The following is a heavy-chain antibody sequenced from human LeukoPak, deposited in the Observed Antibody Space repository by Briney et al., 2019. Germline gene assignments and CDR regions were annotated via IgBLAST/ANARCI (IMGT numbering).Heavy chain of an antibody. CDR1: GFTFSSYS. V-gene: IGHV3-48*01. CDR2: ISSSSSTI. D-gene: IGHD2-15*01. CDR3: AVGYCSAGSCYFFDY. Sequence: GGSLRLSCAASGFTFSSYSMNWVRQAPGKGLEWVSYISSSSSTIYYADSVKGRFTISRDNAKNSLYLQMNSLRAEDTAVYYCAVGYCSAGSCYFFDYWGQGTLVTVSS. J-gene: IGHJ4*02.